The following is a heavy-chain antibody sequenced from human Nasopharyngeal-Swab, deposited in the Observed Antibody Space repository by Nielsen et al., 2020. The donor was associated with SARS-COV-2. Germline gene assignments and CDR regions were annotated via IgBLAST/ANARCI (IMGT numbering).Heavy chain of an antibody. V-gene: IGHV3-53*01. CDR2: IYSGGST. Sequence: GRSLRPSRAASGFTVSSNYMSWVRQAPGKGLEWVSVIYSGGSTYYADSLKGRCTISRDNSKNTLYIQMNSLRAEDTAVYYCAITSRSWGQGTLVTVSS. J-gene: IGHJ5*02. CDR1: GFTVSSNY. CDR3: AITSRS.